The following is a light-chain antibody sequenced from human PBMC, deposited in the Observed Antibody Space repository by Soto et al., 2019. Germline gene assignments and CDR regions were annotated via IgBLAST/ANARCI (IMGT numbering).Light chain of an antibody. V-gene: IGLV2-14*01. J-gene: IGLJ3*02. CDR2: EVS. CDR1: TSDVGGYNY. Sequence: QSALTQPASVSGSPGQSITISCAGTTSDVGGYNYVSWYQQHPGKAPKLMIYEVSNRPSGVSNRFSGSKSGNTASLTISGLQDEDAAEYYCTSYTSTSIPWVVGGGTKLTVL. CDR3: TSYTSTSIPWV.